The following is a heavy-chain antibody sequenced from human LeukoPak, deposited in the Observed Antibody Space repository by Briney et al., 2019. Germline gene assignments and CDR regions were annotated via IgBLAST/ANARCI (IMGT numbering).Heavy chain of an antibody. J-gene: IGHJ2*01. Sequence: ASVKVSCKASRGTFSSSAISWVRQAPGQGLEWMGWIHPNSGGTNYAQKFQGRVTMTRDTSITTASMELSSLKPDDTAVYYCARDSCGGGGCHYWYFDLWGRGTLVTVSS. V-gene: IGHV1-2*02. D-gene: IGHD6-19*01. CDR2: IHPNSGGT. CDR3: ARDSCGGGGCHYWYFDL. CDR1: RGTFSSSA.